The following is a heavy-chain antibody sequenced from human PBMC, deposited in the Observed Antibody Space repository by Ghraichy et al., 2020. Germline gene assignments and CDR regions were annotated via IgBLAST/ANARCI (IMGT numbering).Heavy chain of an antibody. Sequence: GGSLRLSCAASGFTFSNAWMSWVRQAPGKGLEWVGRIKSKTDGGTTDYAAPVKGRFTISRDDSINTLYLQMNSLKTEDTAVYYCTTTYYGSGSVYWGQGTLVTVSS. CDR1: GFTFSNAW. CDR3: TTTYYGSGSVY. CDR2: IKSKTDGGTT. D-gene: IGHD3-10*01. V-gene: IGHV3-15*01. J-gene: IGHJ4*02.